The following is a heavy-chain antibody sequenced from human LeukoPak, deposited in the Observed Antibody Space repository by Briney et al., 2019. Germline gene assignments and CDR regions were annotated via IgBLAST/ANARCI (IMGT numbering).Heavy chain of an antibody. J-gene: IGHJ5*02. CDR2: IYYSGST. Sequence: SETLSLTCTVSGGSISSSSYYWGWIRQPPGKGLEWIGSIYYSGSTYYNPSLKSRVTISVDTSKNQFSLKLSSVTAADTAVYYCAKDRDILTGSSINWFDPWGQGTLVTVSS. CDR3: AKDRDILTGSSINWFDP. D-gene: IGHD3-9*01. CDR1: GGSISSSSYY. V-gene: IGHV4-39*07.